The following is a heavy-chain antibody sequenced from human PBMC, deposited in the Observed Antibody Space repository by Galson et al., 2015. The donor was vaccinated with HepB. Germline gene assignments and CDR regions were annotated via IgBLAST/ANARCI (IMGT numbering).Heavy chain of an antibody. CDR1: GFTFTSYT. Sequence: SLRLSCAASGFTFTSYTMHWVRQAPGKGLEWVAVVSFDGFNKYYTDSVKSRFTISRDNSNNPLHLQLDSLRTEDTAVYYCVRDSWGKYYDTNGRLYWGRGTLVTVSS. J-gene: IGHJ4*02. D-gene: IGHD2-8*01. CDR3: VRDSWGKYYDTNGRLY. V-gene: IGHV3-30-3*01. CDR2: VSFDGFNK.